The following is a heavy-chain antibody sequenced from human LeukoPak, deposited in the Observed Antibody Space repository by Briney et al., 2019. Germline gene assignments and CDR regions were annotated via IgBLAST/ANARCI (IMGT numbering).Heavy chain of an antibody. CDR2: ISSSSSYI. Sequence: PGGSLRLSCAASGFTFSSYSMNWVRQAPGKGLEWVSSISSSSSYIYYADSVKGRSTISRDNAKNSLYLQMNSLRAEDTAVYYCARASGSYGGAPGYWGQGTLVTVSS. CDR1: GFTFSSYS. V-gene: IGHV3-21*01. D-gene: IGHD1-26*01. CDR3: ARASGSYGGAPGY. J-gene: IGHJ4*02.